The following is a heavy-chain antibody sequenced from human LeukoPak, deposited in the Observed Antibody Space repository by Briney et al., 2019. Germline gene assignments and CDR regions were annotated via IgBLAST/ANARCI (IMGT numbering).Heavy chain of an antibody. V-gene: IGHV4-59*08. CDR3: ARQYGIAAAGTYFQH. J-gene: IGHJ1*01. D-gene: IGHD6-13*01. CDR2: IYCSGST. Sequence: SETLSLTCTVSGGSISSYYWSWIRQPPGKGLEWIGYIYCSGSTNYNPSLKSRVTISVDTSKNQFSLKLSSVTAADTAVYYCARQYGIAAAGTYFQHWGQGTLVTVSS. CDR1: GGSISSYY.